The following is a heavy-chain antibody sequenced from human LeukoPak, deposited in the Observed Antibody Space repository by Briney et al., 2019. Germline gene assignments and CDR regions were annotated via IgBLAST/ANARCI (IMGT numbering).Heavy chain of an antibody. CDR1: GFTFSNAW. D-gene: IGHD3-10*01. CDR3: TTRGYYYGSGSYYNVAFDI. Sequence: GGSLRLSCAASGFTFSNAWRSWVRQAPGKRLEGLGLIKSKPDGGTTDYAAPVKGRFTISRDDSKNTLYLQMNSLKTEDTAVYYCTTRGYYYGSGSYYNVAFDIWGQGTMVTVSS. CDR2: IKSKPDGGTT. J-gene: IGHJ3*02. V-gene: IGHV3-15*01.